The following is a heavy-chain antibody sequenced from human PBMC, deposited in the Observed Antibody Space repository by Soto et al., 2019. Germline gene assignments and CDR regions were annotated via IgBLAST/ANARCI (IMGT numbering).Heavy chain of an antibody. CDR3: AKWELVRDYYYYYYGMDV. J-gene: IGHJ6*02. CDR2: ISGSGGST. Sequence: PGGSLRLSCAASGFTFSSYAMSWVRQAPGKGLEWVSAISGSGGSTYYADSVKGRFTISRDNSKNTLYLQMNSLRAEDTAVYYCAKWELVRDYYYYYYGMDVWGQGTTVTVSS. D-gene: IGHD6-6*01. CDR1: GFTFSSYA. V-gene: IGHV3-23*01.